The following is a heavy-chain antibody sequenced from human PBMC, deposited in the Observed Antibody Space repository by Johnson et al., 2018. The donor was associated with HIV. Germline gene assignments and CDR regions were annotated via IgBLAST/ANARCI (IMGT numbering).Heavy chain of an antibody. Sequence: QVQLVEYGGGVVQPGGSLRLSCAASGFTFSSYGMHWVRQAPGKGLEWVAFIRYDGSNKYYADSVKGRFTISRDNSKNTLYLQMNSLRAEDTAVYYCAKVKLELRYGAFDIWGQGTMVTVSS. J-gene: IGHJ3*02. D-gene: IGHD1-7*01. CDR1: GFTFSSYG. CDR3: AKVKLELRYGAFDI. CDR2: IRYDGSNK. V-gene: IGHV3-30*02.